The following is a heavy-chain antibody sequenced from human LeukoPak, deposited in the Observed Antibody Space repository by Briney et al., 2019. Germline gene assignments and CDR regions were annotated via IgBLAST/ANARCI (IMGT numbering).Heavy chain of an antibody. V-gene: IGHV4-61*02. D-gene: IGHD3-10*01. J-gene: IGHJ5*02. Sequence: SETLSLTCTVSGGSISSSSYYWSWIRQPAGKGLEWIGRMYTSGSTNYNPSLKSRVTISVDTSKNQFSLKLSSVTAADTAVYYGARGIRGVMGNWFDPWGQGTLVTVSS. CDR2: MYTSGST. CDR1: GGSISSSSYY. CDR3: ARGIRGVMGNWFDP.